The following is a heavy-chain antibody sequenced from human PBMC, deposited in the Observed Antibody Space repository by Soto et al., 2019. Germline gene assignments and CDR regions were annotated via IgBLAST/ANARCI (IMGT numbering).Heavy chain of an antibody. V-gene: IGHV4-34*01. Sequence: SETLSLTCALYVGSFSGHYWWWIRQPPGKGLEWIGEINHSGGTSYNPSLKSRVTISVDTSRSQFSLKLTSVTAADRAVYYCARGSVDTVDSSGFYEYWGKGTPVTVSS. CDR1: VGSFSGHY. CDR2: INHSGGT. D-gene: IGHD3-22*01. J-gene: IGHJ4*02. CDR3: ARGSVDTVDSSGFYEY.